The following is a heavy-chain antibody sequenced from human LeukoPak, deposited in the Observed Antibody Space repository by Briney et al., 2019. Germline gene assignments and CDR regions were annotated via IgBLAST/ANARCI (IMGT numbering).Heavy chain of an antibody. CDR3: ARGAGSPYYFDY. Sequence: GGSLRLSCAVSGFTFSGYALSWVRQAPGKGLESVSLIRSNNENTYYADSVRGRFTISRDYSKNRLYLQMNSLGDEDTAVYYCARGAGSPYYFDYWGLGTLVTVSS. D-gene: IGHD1-1*01. J-gene: IGHJ4*02. CDR1: GFTFSGYA. CDR2: IRSNNENT. V-gene: IGHV3-23*01.